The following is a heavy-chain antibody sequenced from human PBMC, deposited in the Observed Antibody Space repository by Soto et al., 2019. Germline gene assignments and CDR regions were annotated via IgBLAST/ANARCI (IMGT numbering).Heavy chain of an antibody. CDR2: ISGSGGTT. CDR1: GFSFSIYA. D-gene: IGHD6-25*01. Sequence: EVQLLESGGDLVQPGGSLRLSCAASGFSFSIYAMTWVRQAPGKWLEWVSGISGSGGTTDYADSVKGRFTISRDKSKNTLYLQMNSLRAEDTAIYYCAKLKSSGWTPYVDDWGQGTLVTVSS. V-gene: IGHV3-23*01. CDR3: AKLKSSGWTPYVDD. J-gene: IGHJ4*02.